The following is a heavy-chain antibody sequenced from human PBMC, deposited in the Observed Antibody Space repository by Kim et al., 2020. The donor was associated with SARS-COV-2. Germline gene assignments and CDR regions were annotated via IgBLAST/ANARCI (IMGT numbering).Heavy chain of an antibody. CDR2: GNT. J-gene: IGHJ5*02. CDR3: ARDSGWFDP. V-gene: IGHV1-18*01. Sequence: GNTNYAPKLQGRVTMTTDTSTSTAYMELRSLRSDDTAVYYCARDSGWFDPWGQGTLVTVSS. D-gene: IGHD3-10*01.